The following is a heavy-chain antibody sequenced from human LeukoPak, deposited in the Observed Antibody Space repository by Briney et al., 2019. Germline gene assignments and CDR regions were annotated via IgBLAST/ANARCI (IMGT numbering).Heavy chain of an antibody. CDR2: IIPIFGTA. V-gene: IGHV1-69*05. D-gene: IGHD3-22*01. CDR3: AKPYDRSGFYFQH. Sequence: SVKVSCKASGGTFSSYAISWVRQAPGQGLEWMGGIIPIFGTANYAQKFQGRVTITTDESTSTAYMELSSLRSEDTAVYYCAKPYDRSGFYFQHWGQGTLVTVSS. CDR1: GGTFSSYA. J-gene: IGHJ1*01.